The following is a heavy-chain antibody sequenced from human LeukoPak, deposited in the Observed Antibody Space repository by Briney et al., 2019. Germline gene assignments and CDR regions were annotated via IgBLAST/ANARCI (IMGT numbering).Heavy chain of an antibody. CDR3: ARSAAGLVRFFDY. V-gene: IGHV4-31*03. J-gene: IGHJ4*02. CDR2: IYYSGST. Sequence: SQTLSLICTVSGGSISRGGYYWSWIRQHSGKGLEWIGYIYYSGSTYYNPSLKSRVTISLDTSKNQFSLELSSVTVADTAVYCARSAAGLVRFFDYWGQGTLVTVSS. D-gene: IGHD6-19*01. CDR1: GGSISRGGYY.